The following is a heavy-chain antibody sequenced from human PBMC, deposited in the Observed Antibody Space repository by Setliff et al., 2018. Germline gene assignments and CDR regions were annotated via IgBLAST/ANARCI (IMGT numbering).Heavy chain of an antibody. CDR3: ARFCGTSNCQRAPLFDY. V-gene: IGHV4-4*08. CDR1: GGSISSYY. D-gene: IGHD1-1*01. CDR2: IYTSGST. Sequence: SETLSLTCTVSGGSISSYYWSWIRQPPWKGLEWIGYIYTSGSTNYNPSLESRVTISLDMSKNQFSLKLSSVTAADTAVYYCARFCGTSNCQRAPLFDYWGQGILVTVSS. J-gene: IGHJ4*02.